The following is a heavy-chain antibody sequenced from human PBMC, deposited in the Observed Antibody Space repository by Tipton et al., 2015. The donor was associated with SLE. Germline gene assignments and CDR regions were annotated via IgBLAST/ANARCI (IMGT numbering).Heavy chain of an antibody. CDR2: INHSGST. D-gene: IGHD1-26*01. Sequence: TLSLTCTVSGGSISSSSYYWGWIRQPPGKGLEWIGEINHSGSTNYNPSLKSRVTISVDTSKNQFSLKLSSVTAADTAVYYCARRGLRALLFDYWGQGTLVTVSS. CDR1: GGSISSSSYY. CDR3: ARRGLRALLFDY. V-gene: IGHV4-39*07. J-gene: IGHJ4*02.